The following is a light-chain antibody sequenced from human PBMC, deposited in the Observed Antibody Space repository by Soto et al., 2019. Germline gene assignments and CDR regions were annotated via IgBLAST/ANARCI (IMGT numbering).Light chain of an antibody. CDR2: GNN. CDR1: SSNIGAGYD. V-gene: IGLV1-40*01. CDR3: QSYDSSLSSWV. Sequence: QLVLTQPPSVSGAPGQRVTISCTGGSSNIGAGYDVHWYQQLPGTAPKLLIYGNNNRPSGVPDRFSGSKSGTSASLAITGLQAEDEADYYCQSYDSSLSSWVFGGGTKLTVL. J-gene: IGLJ3*02.